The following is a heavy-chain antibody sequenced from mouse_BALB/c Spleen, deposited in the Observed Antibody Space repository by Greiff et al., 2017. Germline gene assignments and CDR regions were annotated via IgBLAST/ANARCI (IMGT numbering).Heavy chain of an antibody. CDR3: TRDEGDYGSFAY. CDR2: ISSGSSTI. Sequence: EVQLVESGGGLVQPGGSRKLSCAASGFTFSSFGMHWVRQAPEKGLEWVAYISSGSSTIYYADSVKGRFTISRDNAKNTLYLQMSSLKSEDTAMYYCTRDEGDYGSFAYWGQGTLVTVSA. J-gene: IGHJ3*01. V-gene: IGHV5-17*02. CDR1: GFTFSSFG. D-gene: IGHD2-4*01.